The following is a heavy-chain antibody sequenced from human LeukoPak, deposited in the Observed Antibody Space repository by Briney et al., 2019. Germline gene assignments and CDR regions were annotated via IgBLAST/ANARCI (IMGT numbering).Heavy chain of an antibody. CDR2: INPSGGST. CDR3: ATAKYTYYDFWSGYHAFGY. Sequence: ASVKVSCKASGYTFTSYYMHWVRQAPGQGLEWMGIINPSGGSTSYAQKFQGRVTMTRDTSTSTVYMELSSLRSEDTAVYYCATAKYTYYDFWSGYHAFGYWGQGTLVTVSS. V-gene: IGHV1-46*01. D-gene: IGHD3-3*01. J-gene: IGHJ4*02. CDR1: GYTFTSYY.